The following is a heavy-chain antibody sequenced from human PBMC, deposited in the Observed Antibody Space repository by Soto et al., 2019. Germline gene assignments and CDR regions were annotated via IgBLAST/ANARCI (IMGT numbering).Heavy chain of an antibody. Sequence: QVQLVQSGAEVKKPGASVKVSCKASGYTFTSYDINWVRQATGQGLEWMGWMNPNSCNTGYAQKFQGRVTMTRNTSISTAYMELSSLRSEDTAVYYCARSGSGYLAYFQDYGMDVWGQGTTVTVSS. CDR1: GYTFTSYD. V-gene: IGHV1-8*01. D-gene: IGHD3-22*01. J-gene: IGHJ6*02. CDR2: MNPNSCNT. CDR3: ARSGSGYLAYFQDYGMDV.